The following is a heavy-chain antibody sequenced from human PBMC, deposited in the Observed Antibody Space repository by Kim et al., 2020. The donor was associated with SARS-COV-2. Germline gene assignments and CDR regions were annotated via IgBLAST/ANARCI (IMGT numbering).Heavy chain of an antibody. CDR1: GGSFSGYY. CDR3: ARGALTMVRGVSNWFDP. CDR2: INHSGST. Sequence: SETLSLTCAVYGGSFSGYYWSWIRQPPGKGLEWIGEINHSGSTNYNPSLKSRVTISVDTSKNQFSLKLSSVTAADTAVYYCARGALTMVRGVSNWFDPWG. V-gene: IGHV4-34*01. D-gene: IGHD3-10*01. J-gene: IGHJ5*02.